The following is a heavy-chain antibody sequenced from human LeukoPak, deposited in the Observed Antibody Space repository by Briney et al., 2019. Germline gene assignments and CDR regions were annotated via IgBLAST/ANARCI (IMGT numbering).Heavy chain of an antibody. CDR1: GGSISSGDYY. D-gene: IGHD2/OR15-2a*01. CDR2: IYYSGST. J-gene: IGHJ4*02. CDR3: ARGYDSYFYYFDY. Sequence: SETLSLTCTVSGGSISSGDYYWSWIRQPPGKGLEWIGYIYYSGSTYYNPSLKSRVTISVDTSKNQFSLKLSSVTAADAAVYYCARGYDSYFYYFDYWGQGTLVTVSS. V-gene: IGHV4-30-4*01.